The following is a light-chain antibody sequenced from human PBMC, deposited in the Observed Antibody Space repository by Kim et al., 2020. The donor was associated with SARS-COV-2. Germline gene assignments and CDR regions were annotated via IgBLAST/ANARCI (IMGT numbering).Light chain of an antibody. CDR1: TNNVGNEG. Sequence: LTQPPSVSTARGQTATITCTGNTNNVGNEGAAWLQNHQGHPPKLLFYRSHNRPSGISERFSASTSGNTASLTITGLQPQDEADYYCSAWDSRLSAWVFGGGTKLTIL. J-gene: IGLJ3*02. CDR3: SAWDSRLSAWV. V-gene: IGLV10-54*04. CDR2: RSH.